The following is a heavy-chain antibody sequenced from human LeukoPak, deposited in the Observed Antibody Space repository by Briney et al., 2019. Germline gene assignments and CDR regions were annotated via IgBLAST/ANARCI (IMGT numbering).Heavy chain of an antibody. CDR3: VRLRFLEWEGYYFDY. CDR2: IYTSGST. D-gene: IGHD3-3*01. Sequence: PSETLSLTCTVSGGSISSGSYYWSWIRQPAGKGLEWIGRIYTSGSTNYNPSLKSRVTISVDTSKNQFSLKLSSVTAADTAVYYCVRLRFLEWEGYYFDYWGQGILVTVSS. CDR1: GGSISSGSYY. J-gene: IGHJ4*02. V-gene: IGHV4-61*02.